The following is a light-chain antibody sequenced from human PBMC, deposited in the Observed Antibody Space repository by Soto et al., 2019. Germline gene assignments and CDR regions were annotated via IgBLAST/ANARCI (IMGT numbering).Light chain of an antibody. V-gene: IGLV2-18*02. Sequence: QSVLTQPPSVSGSPGQSVAISCTGTSSHVGSYNRVSWYQQPPGTAPKVMIYEVSNRPSGVPDRFSGSKSGNTASLTISGLQAEDEADYYCSSYTSSSTYVFGTGTKVTVL. J-gene: IGLJ1*01. CDR2: EVS. CDR1: SSHVGSYNR. CDR3: SSYTSSSTYV.